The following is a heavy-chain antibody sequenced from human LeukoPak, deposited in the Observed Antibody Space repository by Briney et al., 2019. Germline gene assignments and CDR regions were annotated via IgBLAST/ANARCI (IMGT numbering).Heavy chain of an antibody. J-gene: IGHJ5*02. Sequence: SETLSLTCTVSGGSISSSSYYWGWIRQPPGKGLEWIGSIYYSGSTYYNPSLKSRVTISVGTSKNQFSLKLSSVTAADTAVYYCARHGLRYCSSTSCYPLNWFDPWGQGTLVTVSS. D-gene: IGHD2-2*01. CDR3: ARHGLRYCSSTSCYPLNWFDP. CDR1: GGSISSSSYY. CDR2: IYYSGST. V-gene: IGHV4-39*01.